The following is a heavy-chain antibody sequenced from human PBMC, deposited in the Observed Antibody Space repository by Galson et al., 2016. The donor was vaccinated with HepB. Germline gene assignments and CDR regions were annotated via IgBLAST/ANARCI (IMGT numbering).Heavy chain of an antibody. CDR2: ISGNSNYI. CDR1: GFTFSTYS. CDR3: TRDWGSLVATTSDK. V-gene: IGHV3-21*01. Sequence: SLRLSCAASGFTFSTYSMNWVRQTPGRGLEWVSSISGNSNYIYYRDSVRGRFTISRDNAKNSLYLQMNSLRAEDSALYYCTRDWGSLVATTSDKWGQGTLVTGSS. D-gene: IGHD3-16*01. J-gene: IGHJ1*01.